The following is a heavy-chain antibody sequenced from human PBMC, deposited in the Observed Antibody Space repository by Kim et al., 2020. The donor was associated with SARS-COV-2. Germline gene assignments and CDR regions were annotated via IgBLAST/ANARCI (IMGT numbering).Heavy chain of an antibody. CDR1: GGSISSYY. D-gene: IGHD3-10*01. V-gene: IGHV4-59*01. CDR2: IYYSGST. CDR3: ARDGGQWFGEYGQYYYYYGMDV. Sequence: SETLSLTCTVSGGSISSYYWSWIRQPPGKGLEWIGYIYYSGSTNYNPSLKSRVTISVDTSKNQFSLKLSSVTAADTAVYYCARDGGQWFGEYGQYYYYYGMDVWGQGTTVTVSS. J-gene: IGHJ6*02.